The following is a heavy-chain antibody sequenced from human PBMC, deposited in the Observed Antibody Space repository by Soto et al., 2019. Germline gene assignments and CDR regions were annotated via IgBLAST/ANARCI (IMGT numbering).Heavy chain of an antibody. CDR3: SIDWGSSGGYHWFEP. CDR2: VSHDGGAT. CDR1: GFTFSTSG. J-gene: IGHJ5*02. Sequence: QVQLGESWAGVVQSGMSLRLSCAGSGFTFSTSGMHGILQAPGKGVEWVAMVSHDGGATYYVDSVKGRLTISRDTDNNTLHLLMDRRRLDDTARYFCSIDWGSSGGYHWFEPWGQGMLVIVSS. D-gene: IGHD2-15*01. V-gene: IGHV3-30*03.